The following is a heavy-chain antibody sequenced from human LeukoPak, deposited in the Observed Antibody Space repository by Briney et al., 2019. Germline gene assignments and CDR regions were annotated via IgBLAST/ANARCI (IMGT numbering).Heavy chain of an antibody. Sequence: TLSLTCTVSGGSISSGSYYWSWIRQPAGKGLEWIGRIYTSGSTNYNPSLKSRVTISLDTSENHFSLKLSSVTAADTAVYYCARVTTGGYYNYWGQGTLVTASS. CDR2: IYTSGST. D-gene: IGHD3-22*01. J-gene: IGHJ4*02. V-gene: IGHV4-61*02. CDR1: GGSISSGSYY. CDR3: ARVTTGGYYNY.